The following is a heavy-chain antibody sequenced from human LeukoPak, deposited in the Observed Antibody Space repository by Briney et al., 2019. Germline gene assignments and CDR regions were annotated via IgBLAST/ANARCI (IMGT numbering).Heavy chain of an antibody. CDR3: AKARYCSGGSCYWDFDY. CDR2: ISGSGGST. V-gene: IGHV3-23*01. D-gene: IGHD2-15*01. CDR1: GFTFSSYA. Sequence: TGGSLRLSCAASGFTFSSYAMSWVRQAPGKGLEWVSAISGSGGSTYYADSVKGRFTISRDNSKNTLYLQMNSLRAEDTAVYYCAKARYCSGGSCYWDFDYWGQGTLVTVSS. J-gene: IGHJ4*02.